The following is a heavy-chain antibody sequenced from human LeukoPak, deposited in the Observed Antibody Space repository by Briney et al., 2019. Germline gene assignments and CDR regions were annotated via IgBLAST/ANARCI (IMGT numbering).Heavy chain of an antibody. CDR1: GFTFTGYY. CDR3: ARSTRYFGSAMYYFDD. Sequence: GGSLRLSCAASGFTFTGYYLHWVRQTPGKGLEYISTITDSGSSTYHTNSVRGRFTISRDNSKNTLYLQMGSLRTEDTAVYYCARSTRYFGSAMYYFDDWGQGTLVTVSS. D-gene: IGHD3-10*01. CDR2: ITDSGSST. V-gene: IGHV3-64*01. J-gene: IGHJ4*02.